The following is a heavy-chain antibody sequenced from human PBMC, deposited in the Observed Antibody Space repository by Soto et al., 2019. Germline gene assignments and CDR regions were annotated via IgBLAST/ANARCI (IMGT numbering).Heavy chain of an antibody. J-gene: IGHJ6*03. D-gene: IGHD2-2*01. Sequence: PSETLSLTCTVSGGSISSSNYYWGWIRQPQGKGLEWIGSIYYSGSTYYNPSLKSRVTISVDTSKNQFSLKLSSVTAADTAVYYCARGRPQKGGYCSSTSCYSYYYYYMDVWGKGTTVTVSS. CDR2: IYYSGST. CDR1: GGSISSSNYY. V-gene: IGHV4-39*07. CDR3: ARGRPQKGGYCSSTSCYSYYYYYMDV.